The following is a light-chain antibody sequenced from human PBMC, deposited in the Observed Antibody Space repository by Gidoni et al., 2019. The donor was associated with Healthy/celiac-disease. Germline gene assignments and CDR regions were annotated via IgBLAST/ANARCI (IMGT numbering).Light chain of an antibody. CDR1: QDISNY. CDR3: QKYDNLPPT. Sequence: DIPMTQSPSSLSASVGDRVTITCQASQDISNYLNWYQQKPGKAPKLLIYDASHLETGVPSRFSGSGSGTDFTFTISSLQPEDIATYYRQKYDNLPPTFGQXTKLEIK. V-gene: IGKV1-33*01. J-gene: IGKJ2*01. CDR2: DAS.